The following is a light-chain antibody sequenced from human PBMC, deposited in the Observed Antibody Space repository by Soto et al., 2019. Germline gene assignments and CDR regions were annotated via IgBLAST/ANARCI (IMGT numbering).Light chain of an antibody. CDR3: QQYDNRPGT. CDR2: GAS. V-gene: IGKV3-15*01. CDR1: QSVSSH. J-gene: IGKJ1*01. Sequence: EIVMTQSPATLSVSPGERATLSCRASQSVSSHLAWYQHKPGQPPRLLLYGASIRLSGIPARFSGSGSGTEFTLTITSRQSEDFAVYDCQQYDNRPGTFGQGTKVEIK.